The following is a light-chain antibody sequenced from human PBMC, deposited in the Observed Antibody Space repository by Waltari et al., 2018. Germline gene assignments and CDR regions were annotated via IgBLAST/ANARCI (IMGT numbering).Light chain of an antibody. Sequence: QSALTQPPSASGSPGQSVTIPCTGPSSDIGGFHNYVSWYQQRPGKAPKLMIDEVAKRPSGVPDRFSGSKSGNTASLTVSGLQAEDEADYYCSSFAGSNILLFGGGTKLTVL. CDR3: SSFAGSNILL. V-gene: IGLV2-8*01. CDR1: SSDIGGFHNY. J-gene: IGLJ3*02. CDR2: EVA.